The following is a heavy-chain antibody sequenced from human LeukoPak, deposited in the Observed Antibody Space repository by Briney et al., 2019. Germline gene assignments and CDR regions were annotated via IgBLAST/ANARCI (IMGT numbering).Heavy chain of an antibody. CDR3: ARGKYCSSTSCYAGIGYFDY. Sequence: GRSLRLSCAASGFTFSSYAMHWVRQAPGKGLEWVAVISYDGSNKYYADSVKGRFTISRDNSKNTLYLQMNSLRAEDTAVYYCARGKYCSSTSCYAGIGYFDYWGQGTLVTVSS. V-gene: IGHV3-30-3*01. CDR2: ISYDGSNK. D-gene: IGHD2-2*01. J-gene: IGHJ4*02. CDR1: GFTFSSYA.